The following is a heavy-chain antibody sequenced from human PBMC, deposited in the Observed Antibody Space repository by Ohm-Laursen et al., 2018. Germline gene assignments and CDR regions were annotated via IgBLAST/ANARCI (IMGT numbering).Heavy chain of an antibody. Sequence: PTQTLPLTCTFSGFSLSTSGMCVSWIRQPPGKALEWLARYDWDDDKFYSTSLKTRLTISKDTSKNQGVLTMTNMDPGDTATYYCARTRPYGDYSSDFDYWGQGTLVTVSS. CDR1: GFSLSTSGMC. CDR2: YDWDDDK. CDR3: ARTRPYGDYSSDFDY. D-gene: IGHD4-17*01. J-gene: IGHJ4*02. V-gene: IGHV2-70*16.